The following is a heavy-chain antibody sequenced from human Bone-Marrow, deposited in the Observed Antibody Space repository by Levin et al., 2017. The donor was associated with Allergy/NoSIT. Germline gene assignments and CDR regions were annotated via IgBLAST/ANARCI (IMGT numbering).Heavy chain of an antibody. CDR1: GFVFSNYA. Sequence: GESLKISCAASGFVFSNYALSWVRQAPGKGLEWVSAIFPSGGGTYYADSVKGRFTITRDNSENTLYLQMNSLRAEDTAVYYCAKHNSGTYYAWGQGTLVTVSS. J-gene: IGHJ5*02. D-gene: IGHD1-26*01. CDR2: IFPSGGGT. CDR3: AKHNSGTYYA. V-gene: IGHV3-23*01.